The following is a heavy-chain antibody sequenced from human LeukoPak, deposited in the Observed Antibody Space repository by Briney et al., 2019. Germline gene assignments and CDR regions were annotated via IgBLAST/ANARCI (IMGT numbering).Heavy chain of an antibody. V-gene: IGHV4-34*01. CDR2: INHSGST. CDR1: GGSFRGYY. CDR3: ASSGWYRGY. J-gene: IGHJ4*02. Sequence: KPSETLSLTCAVYGGSFRGYYWSWIRQPPGKGLEWIGEINHSGSTTYNPSLKSRVTISVDTSKKQFSLKVTSVTAADTAVYYCASSGWYRGYWGQGTLVTVSS. D-gene: IGHD6-19*01.